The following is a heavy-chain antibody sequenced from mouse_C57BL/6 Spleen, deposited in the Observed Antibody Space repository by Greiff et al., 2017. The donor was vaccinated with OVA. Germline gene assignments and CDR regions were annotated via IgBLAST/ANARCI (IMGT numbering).Heavy chain of an antibody. CDR1: GYTFTDYE. CDR3: TRDGNSAY. J-gene: IGHJ3*01. Sequence: VQVVESGAELVRPGASVTLSCKASGYTFTDYEMHWVKQTPVHGLEWIGAIDPETGGTAYNQKFKGKAILTADKSSSTAYMELRSLTSEDSAVYYCTRDGNSAYWGQGTLVTVSA. CDR2: IDPETGGT. V-gene: IGHV1-15*01. D-gene: IGHD2-1*01.